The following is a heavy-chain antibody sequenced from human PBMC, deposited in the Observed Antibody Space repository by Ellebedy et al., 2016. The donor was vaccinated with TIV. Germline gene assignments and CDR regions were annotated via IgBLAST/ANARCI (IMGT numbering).Heavy chain of an antibody. D-gene: IGHD3-10*01. CDR3: AKRVTMVREVITYYHYAMDV. V-gene: IGHV3-23*01. CDR1: GFTFSSYA. CDR2: LSGSGGST. J-gene: IGHJ6*02. Sequence: GESLKISCVASGFTFSSYAMSWVRQAPGKGLEWVSSLSGSGGSTYYADSVKGRFTISRDNSKNTLYLQMNSLRAEDKAVYYYAKRVTMVREVITYYHYAMDVWGQGTTVTVSS.